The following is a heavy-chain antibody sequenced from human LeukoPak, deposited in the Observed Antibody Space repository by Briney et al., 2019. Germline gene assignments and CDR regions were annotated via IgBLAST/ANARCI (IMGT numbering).Heavy chain of an antibody. CDR1: GGSISSYY. Sequence: SETLSLTCTVSGGSISSYYWSWIRQPPGKGLEWIGYIYYSGSTNYNPSLKSRVTISEDTPKNQFSLKLSSVTAADTAVYYCARQAVAGTSYYGMDVWGQGTTVTVPS. V-gene: IGHV4-59*08. J-gene: IGHJ6*02. CDR2: IYYSGST. CDR3: ARQAVAGTSYYGMDV. D-gene: IGHD6-19*01.